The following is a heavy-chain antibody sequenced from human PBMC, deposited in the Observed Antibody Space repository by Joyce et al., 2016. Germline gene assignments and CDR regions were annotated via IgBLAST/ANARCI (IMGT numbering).Heavy chain of an antibody. CDR3: AKDRRYADYLGRSVSYFYSAMDV. Sequence: QVHLVESGGGVVQPGRSLRVSCAASGFTFRSYNMPWVRQAPGKGLEGVALILYDGVRKKYADSVKGRFTISRDNSENKLYLEMNSLRAEDSAIYYCAKDRRYADYLGRSVSYFYSAMDVWGQGTTVTVSS. J-gene: IGHJ6*02. D-gene: IGHD4-17*01. V-gene: IGHV3-30*18. CDR1: GFTFRSYN. CDR2: ILYDGVRK.